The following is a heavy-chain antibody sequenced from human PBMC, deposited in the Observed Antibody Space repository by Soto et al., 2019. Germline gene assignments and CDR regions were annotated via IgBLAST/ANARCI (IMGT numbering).Heavy chain of an antibody. CDR1: GFTFSGSA. J-gene: IGHJ5*02. CDR2: IRSKANSYAT. D-gene: IGHD3-3*01. V-gene: IGHV3-73*01. Sequence: GESLKISCAASGFTFSGSAMHWVRQASGKGLEWVGRIRSKANSYATAYAASVKGRFTISRDDSKNTAYLQMNSLKTEDTAVYYCTRAFGVVNNWFDPWGQGTLVTVSS. CDR3: TRAFGVVNNWFDP.